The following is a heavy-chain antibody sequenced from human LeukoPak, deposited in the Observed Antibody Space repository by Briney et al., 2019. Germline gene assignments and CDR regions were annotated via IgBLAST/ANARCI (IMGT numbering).Heavy chain of an antibody. V-gene: IGHV3-53*01. J-gene: IGHJ4*02. CDR2: IYTGGNT. Sequence: GGSLRLSCAASGFTVDSNYLSWVRQAPGKGLEWASTIYTGGNTYYAASVKGRFTISRDFSKNTVFLHMNSLRAEDTAMYYCARGDDSGYYDYFDYWGQGALVTVSS. D-gene: IGHD3-22*01. CDR1: GFTVDSNY. CDR3: ARGDDSGYYDYFDY.